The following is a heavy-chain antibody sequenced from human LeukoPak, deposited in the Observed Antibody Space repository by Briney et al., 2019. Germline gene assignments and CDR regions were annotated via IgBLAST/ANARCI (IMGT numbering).Heavy chain of an antibody. V-gene: IGHV3-53*01. J-gene: IGHJ4*02. CDR3: ANIAAAGTKNFDY. CDR1: GFTVRKNF. CDR2: IYSGGST. D-gene: IGHD6-13*01. Sequence: GSLRPSLAASGFTVRKNFMRLVRQAPGKGLGWVSVIYSGGSTYYADSVKGRFTISRDNSKNTLYLQMNSLRAEDTAVYYCANIAAAGTKNFDYWGQGTLVTVSS.